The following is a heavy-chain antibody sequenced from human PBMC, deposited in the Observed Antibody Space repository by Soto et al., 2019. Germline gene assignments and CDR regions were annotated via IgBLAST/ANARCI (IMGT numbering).Heavy chain of an antibody. Sequence: ASVKVSCKASVYTFTSYAMNWVRQAPGQGLEWMGWINTNTGNPTYAQGFTGRFVFSLDTSVSTAYLQICSLKAEDTAVYYCARGINDFWSGYYPNYYYYMDVWGKGTTVTVS. CDR1: VYTFTSYA. CDR2: INTNTGNP. CDR3: ARGINDFWSGYYPNYYYYMDV. J-gene: IGHJ6*03. V-gene: IGHV7-4-1*01. D-gene: IGHD3-3*01.